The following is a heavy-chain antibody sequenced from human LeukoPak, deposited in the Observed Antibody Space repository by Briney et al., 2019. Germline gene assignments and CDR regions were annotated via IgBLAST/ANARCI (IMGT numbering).Heavy chain of an antibody. V-gene: IGHV3-74*01. J-gene: IGHJ4*02. CDR1: GFTFSTYA. Sequence: PGGSLRLSCAASGFTFSTYAMHWVRQAPGKGLVWVSLINADGSSTTYADSVKGRFTISRDNAKSTLYLQMNSLRAEDTAVYYCARDRGHTFDYWGQGTLVTVSS. CDR2: INADGSST. CDR3: ARDRGHTFDY.